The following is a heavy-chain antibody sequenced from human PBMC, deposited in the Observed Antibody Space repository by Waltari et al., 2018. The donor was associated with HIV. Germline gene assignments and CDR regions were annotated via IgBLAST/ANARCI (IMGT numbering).Heavy chain of an antibody. V-gene: IGHV3-13*04. CDR1: GFTFSSYD. CDR2: IGTAGDT. Sequence: EVQLVESGGGLVQPGGSLRLSCAASGFTFSSYDMHWVRQATGKGLEWVSAIGTAGDTYYPGSMKGRFTISRENAKNSLYLQMNSLRAGDTAVYYCARWSLYRYFDLWGRGTLVTVSS. J-gene: IGHJ2*01. CDR3: ARWSLYRYFDL. D-gene: IGHD3-3*01.